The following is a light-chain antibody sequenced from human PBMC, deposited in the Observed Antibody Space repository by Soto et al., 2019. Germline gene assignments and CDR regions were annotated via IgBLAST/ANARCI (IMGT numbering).Light chain of an antibody. CDR3: QQYNSYSMYT. CDR1: QSISSW. J-gene: IGKJ2*01. V-gene: IGKV1-5*01. CDR2: DAS. Sequence: DIQMTQSPSTLSASVGDRVTITCRASQSISSWLAWYQQKPGKAPKLLIYDASSLESGVPSRFSGSGSGIEFALTLSSLQPDDFATYYCQQYNSYSMYTFGQGTKLEIK.